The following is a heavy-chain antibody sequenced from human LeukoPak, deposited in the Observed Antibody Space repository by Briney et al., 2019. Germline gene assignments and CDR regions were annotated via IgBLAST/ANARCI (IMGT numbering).Heavy chain of an antibody. CDR2: ISSGGTDE. D-gene: IGHD3-10*01. J-gene: IGHJ4*02. CDR3: ARDSTYYYDSGSSRPHYFDN. V-gene: IGHV3-30*01. CDR1: GFTFSSYA. Sequence: GRSPRLSCAASGFTFSSYAMHWVRQAPGKGLEWVSLISSGGTDEYYADSVKGRFTISRDNSKNTLYLQLNSLRAEDTAVYYCARDSTYYYDSGSSRPHYFDNWGQGTLVTVSS.